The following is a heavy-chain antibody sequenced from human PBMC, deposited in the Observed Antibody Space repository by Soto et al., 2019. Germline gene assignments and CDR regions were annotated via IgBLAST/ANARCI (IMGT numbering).Heavy chain of an antibody. CDR2: LSNSGST. D-gene: IGHD1-1*01. J-gene: IGHJ3*01. CDR1: GCSINDGDNY. Sequence: HVHLQESGPGLMKPSQTLSLTCTVSGCSINDGDNYWTWIRQPPGKGLEWSGYLSNSGSTYYKTSLQGRGTVSADTSTNQFSLNLSSVTTADTAMDYSAQYCGALEHDAVDVWGQGAMVTVSS. CDR3: AQYCGALEHDAVDV. V-gene: IGHV4-30-4*01.